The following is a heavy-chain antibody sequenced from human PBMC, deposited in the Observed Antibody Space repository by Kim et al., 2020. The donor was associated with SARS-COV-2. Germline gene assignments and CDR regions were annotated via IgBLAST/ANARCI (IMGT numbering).Heavy chain of an antibody. J-gene: IGHJ4*02. V-gene: IGHV3-30*02. Sequence: NGRFTISRDNSESTLYLQSNSLRDEDTAVYYCAKDRSYYDILTGYTSFDYWGQGTLVTVSS. D-gene: IGHD3-9*01. CDR3: AKDRSYYDILTGYTSFDY.